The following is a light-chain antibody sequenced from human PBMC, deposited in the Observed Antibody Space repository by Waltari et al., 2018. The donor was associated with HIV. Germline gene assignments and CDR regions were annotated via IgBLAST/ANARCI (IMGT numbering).Light chain of an antibody. CDR3: CSYAGSSYI. CDR2: DVS. V-gene: IGLV2-14*03. J-gene: IGLJ1*01. CDR1: SSDVRGYNY. Sequence: QSALTQPDSVSGSPGQSLTISCTGTSSDVRGYNYVSWYPQHPGKTPKLMIYDVSNRPSGVSNRFSGSKSGNTASPTISGLQAEDEADYYCCSYAGSSYIFGTGTKVTVL.